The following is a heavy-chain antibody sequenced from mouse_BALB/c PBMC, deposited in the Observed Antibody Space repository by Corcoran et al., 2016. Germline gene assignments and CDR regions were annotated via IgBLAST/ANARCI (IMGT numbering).Heavy chain of an antibody. Sequence: QVQLQQSGAELMKPGASVKISCKATGYPFSSYWIEWVKQRPGHGLEWIGEILRGSGSTNYNEKFKGKATFTADTSSNTAYMQISSLTSEDSVVYYCAPTSPYDYVFAYWGQGTVVTVSA. CDR2: ILRGSGST. CDR1: GYPFSSYW. CDR3: APTSPYDYVFAY. D-gene: IGHD2-4*01. J-gene: IGHJ3*01. V-gene: IGHV1-9*01.